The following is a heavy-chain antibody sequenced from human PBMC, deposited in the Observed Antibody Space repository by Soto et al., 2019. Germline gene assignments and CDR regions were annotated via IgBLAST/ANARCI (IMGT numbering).Heavy chain of an antibody. CDR2: INPIYGTT. J-gene: IGHJ6*02. CDR1: GYTFTSYY. Sequence: SVKVSCKASGYTFTSYYMHWVRQAPGQGLEWMGGINPIYGTTNYAQKFQGRVTMTADESTSTAYMELSSLRSEDTAVYYCASSIGPFSSSVGLYYYYGMDVWGQGTTVTVSS. D-gene: IGHD6-6*01. CDR3: ASSIGPFSSSVGLYYYYGMDV. V-gene: IGHV1-69*13.